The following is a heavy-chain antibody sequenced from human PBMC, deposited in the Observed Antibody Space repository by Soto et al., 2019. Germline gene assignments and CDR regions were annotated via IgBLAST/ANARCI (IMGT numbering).Heavy chain of an antibody. CDR3: AKRSSSSTFDY. D-gene: IGHD6-6*01. V-gene: IGHV3-23*01. CDR1: GFTFSSYA. J-gene: IGHJ4*02. Sequence: EVQLLESGGGLVQPGESLRLSCAASGFTFSSYAMSWVRQAPGKGLEWVSVISGSDDSTYYADSVKGRFTISRDNSKNTLYLKMNSLRAEHTAVYYCAKRSSSSTFDYWGQGTLVTVSS. CDR2: ISGSDDST.